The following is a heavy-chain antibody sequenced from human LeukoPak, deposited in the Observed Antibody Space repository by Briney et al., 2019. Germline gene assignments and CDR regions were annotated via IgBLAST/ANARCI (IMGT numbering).Heavy chain of an antibody. Sequence: SETLSLTCTVSGGSISSYYWSWIRQPPGKGLEWIGYIYYSGSTNYNPSLKSRVTISVDTSKNRFSLKLSSVTAADTAVYYCARREYYYDSLDVWGQGTTVTVSS. D-gene: IGHD3-22*01. CDR2: IYYSGST. CDR3: ARREYYYDSLDV. J-gene: IGHJ6*02. CDR1: GGSISSYY. V-gene: IGHV4-59*08.